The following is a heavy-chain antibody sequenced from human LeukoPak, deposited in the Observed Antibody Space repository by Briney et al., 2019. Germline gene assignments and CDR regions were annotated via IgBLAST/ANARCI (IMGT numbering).Heavy chain of an antibody. CDR3: ARGGAYDSHGVLDY. Sequence: PGGSLRLSCAASGFTFSDYYMSWIRQAPGKGLEWVSYISSSSSYTNYADSVKGRFTISRDNAKNSLYLQMNGLRAEDTAVYYCARGGAYDSHGVLDYWGQGALVTVSS. J-gene: IGHJ4*02. CDR2: ISSSSSYT. D-gene: IGHD5-12*01. CDR1: GFTFSDYY. V-gene: IGHV3-11*05.